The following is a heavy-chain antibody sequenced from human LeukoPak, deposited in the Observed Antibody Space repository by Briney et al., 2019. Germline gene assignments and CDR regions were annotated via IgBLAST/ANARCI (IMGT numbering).Heavy chain of an antibody. Sequence: GGSLRLSCAASGFTFSSYAMHWVRQAPGKGLEWVAVISYDGSNKYYADSVKGRFTISRDNAKNSLYLQMNSLRAEDTAVYYCARASSSWYYFDYWGQGTLVTVSS. D-gene: IGHD6-13*01. V-gene: IGHV3-30*04. CDR3: ARASSSWYYFDY. CDR2: ISYDGSNK. J-gene: IGHJ4*02. CDR1: GFTFSSYA.